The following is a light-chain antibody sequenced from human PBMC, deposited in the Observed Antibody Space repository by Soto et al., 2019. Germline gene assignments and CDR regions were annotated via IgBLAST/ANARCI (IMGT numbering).Light chain of an antibody. J-gene: IGKJ3*01. V-gene: IGKV3-15*01. Sequence: EIVMTQSPATLFVSPGERATLSCRASQTVSDDLAWYQQKPGQAPRLLIYGASTRATDIPAGFSGGGSGTEFTLTISSLQSEDSAIYYCQQYHDWPPITFGPGTKVNI. CDR2: GAS. CDR3: QQYHDWPPIT. CDR1: QTVSDD.